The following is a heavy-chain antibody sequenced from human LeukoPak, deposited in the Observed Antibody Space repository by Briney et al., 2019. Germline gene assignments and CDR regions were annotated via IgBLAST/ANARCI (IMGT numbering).Heavy chain of an antibody. Sequence: SETLSLTCAVYGGSFSGYYWSWIRQPPGKGLEWIGEINHSGSTNYNPSLKSRVTISVDTSKDQFSLKLSYVTAADTAVYYCARGVDYDFWSGYPNWFDPWGQGTLVTVSS. CDR3: ARGVDYDFWSGYPNWFDP. CDR1: GGSFSGYY. J-gene: IGHJ5*02. CDR2: INHSGST. D-gene: IGHD3-3*01. V-gene: IGHV4-34*01.